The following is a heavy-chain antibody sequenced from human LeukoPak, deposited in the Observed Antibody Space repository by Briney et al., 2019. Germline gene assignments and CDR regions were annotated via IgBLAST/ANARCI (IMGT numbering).Heavy chain of an antibody. CDR3: TRGGSPDSFDP. Sequence: GGSLRLSCTASGFTFGDYAMSWFRQAPGKGLEWVGFIRSKAYGGTTEYAASVKGRFAISRDDSKSIAYLQMNSLKTEDTAVYYCTRGGSPDSFDPWGQGTLITVSS. CDR1: GFTFGDYA. V-gene: IGHV3-49*03. CDR2: IRSKAYGGTT. D-gene: IGHD1-26*01. J-gene: IGHJ5*02.